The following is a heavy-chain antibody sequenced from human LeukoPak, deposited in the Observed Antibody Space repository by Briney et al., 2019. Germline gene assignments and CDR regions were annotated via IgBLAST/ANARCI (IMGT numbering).Heavy chain of an antibody. D-gene: IGHD5-12*01. CDR1: GFSFTNYW. CDR3: ALRSGYDYDY. Sequence: GESLKISCKGSGFSFTNYWIGWVRQMPGKGLQWMGIICPADSDTRYSPSFQGQVTISADKSITTAYLQWSSLKASDTAVYYCALRSGYDYDYWGQGTLVTVSS. J-gene: IGHJ4*02. CDR2: ICPADSDT. V-gene: IGHV5-51*01.